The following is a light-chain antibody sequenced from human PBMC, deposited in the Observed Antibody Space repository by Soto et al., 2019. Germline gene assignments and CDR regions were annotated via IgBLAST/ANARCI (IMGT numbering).Light chain of an antibody. V-gene: IGKV3-15*01. CDR3: QQYNNWPRT. Sequence: EIVMTQSPATLSVSPGERATLSCRASQSVSSNLAWYQQKPGQAPTLLIYGASTRATGFPARFSGSGSGTEFTLIISSLQSEDFAVYYCQQYNNWPRTFGQGTKVEIK. CDR1: QSVSSN. J-gene: IGKJ1*01. CDR2: GAS.